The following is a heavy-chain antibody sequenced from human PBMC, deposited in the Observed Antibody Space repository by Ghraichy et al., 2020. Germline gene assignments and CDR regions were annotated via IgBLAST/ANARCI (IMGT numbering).Heavy chain of an antibody. J-gene: IGHJ4*02. Sequence: GGSLRLSCAASGFTVSSNYMSWVRQAPGKGLEWVSVIYSGGSTYYADSVKGRFTISRYNSKNTLYLQMNSLRAEDTAVYYCARRGGNSPYYFDYWGQGTLVTVSS. D-gene: IGHD4-23*01. V-gene: IGHV3-53*04. CDR3: ARRGGNSPYYFDY. CDR2: IYSGGST. CDR1: GFTVSSNY.